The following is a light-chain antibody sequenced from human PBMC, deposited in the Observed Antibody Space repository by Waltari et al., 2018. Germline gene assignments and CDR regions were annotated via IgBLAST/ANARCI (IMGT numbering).Light chain of an antibody. CDR2: GNT. Sequence: QQLPGTTPILLIYGNTKRPSGVPDRFSGSKSGTAGSLSITVLQTEDEAYYYFQSYDRSLTGSSVFGGGTKLTFL. CDR3: QSYDRSLTGSSV. V-gene: IGLV1-40*01. J-gene: IGLJ3*02.